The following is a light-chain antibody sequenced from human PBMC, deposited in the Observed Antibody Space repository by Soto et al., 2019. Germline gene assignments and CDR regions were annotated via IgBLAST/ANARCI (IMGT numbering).Light chain of an antibody. J-gene: IGKJ2*01. CDR2: GAS. CDR1: QSVSSSY. V-gene: IGKV3-20*01. Sequence: EIVLTQSPGTLSLSPGERATLSCRASQSVSSSYLAWYQQKPGQPPRLLISGASSRATGIPDRFSGSGSGTDFTLTISRLEPEDFAVYYCQQYGGSPLYTFGQGTKLEIK. CDR3: QQYGGSPLYT.